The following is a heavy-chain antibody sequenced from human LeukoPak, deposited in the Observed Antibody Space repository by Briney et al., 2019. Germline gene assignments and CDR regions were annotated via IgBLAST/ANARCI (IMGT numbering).Heavy chain of an antibody. V-gene: IGHV4-34*01. CDR3: ARRWNYGRNYYIDV. CDR1: GGSFSNYY. J-gene: IGHJ6*03. Sequence: PSETLSLTCAVYGGSFSNYYWSWIRQPPGKGLEWIGEINDGGRTNYNPSLMSRVTVSVDTSKKQFSLRLTSVTATDTAVYYCARRWNYGRNYYIDVWGKGAPVTVSS. D-gene: IGHD1-7*01. CDR2: INDGGRT.